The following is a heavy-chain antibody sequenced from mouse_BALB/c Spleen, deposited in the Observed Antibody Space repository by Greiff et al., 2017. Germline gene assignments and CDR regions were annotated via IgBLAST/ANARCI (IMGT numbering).Heavy chain of an antibody. V-gene: IGHV3-6*02. J-gene: IGHJ4*01. D-gene: IGHD2-2*01. Sequence: DVKLQESGPGLVKPSQSLSLTCSVTGYSITSGYYWNWIRQFPGNKLEWMGYISYDGSNNYNPSLKNRISITRDTSKNQFFLKLNSVTTEDTATYYCARDSDYYGSMDYWGQGTSVTVSS. CDR1: GYSITSGYY. CDR2: ISYDGSN. CDR3: ARDSDYYGSMDY.